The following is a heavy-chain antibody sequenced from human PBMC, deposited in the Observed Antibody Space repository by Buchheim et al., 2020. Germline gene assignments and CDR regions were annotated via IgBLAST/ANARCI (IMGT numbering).Heavy chain of an antibody. Sequence: QVQLVQSGAEVKKPGASVKVSCKASGYTFTSYYMHWVRQAPGQGLEWMGIINPSGGSTSYAQKFQGRVTMTRNTSISTAYMELSSLRSEDTAVYYCAREGLQWQRFGPYGMDVWGQGTT. D-gene: IGHD6-19*01. CDR1: GYTFTSYY. CDR3: AREGLQWQRFGPYGMDV. CDR2: INPSGGST. V-gene: IGHV1-46*01. J-gene: IGHJ6*02.